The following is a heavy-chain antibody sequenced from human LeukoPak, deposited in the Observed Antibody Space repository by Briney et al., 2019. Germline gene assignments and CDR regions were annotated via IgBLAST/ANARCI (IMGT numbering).Heavy chain of an antibody. V-gene: IGHV3-33*05. CDR1: GFIFSNYG. J-gene: IGHJ4*02. D-gene: IGHD3-10*01. Sequence: PGGSLRLSCVASGFIFSNYGMHWVRQAPGKGLEWVAVMSYDGSNEDYADSVKGRFTIYRDNSRDTLYLQMSSLRAEDTALYYCARGRGRQTVDYWGQGTLVTVSS. CDR2: MSYDGSNE. CDR3: ARGRGRQTVDY.